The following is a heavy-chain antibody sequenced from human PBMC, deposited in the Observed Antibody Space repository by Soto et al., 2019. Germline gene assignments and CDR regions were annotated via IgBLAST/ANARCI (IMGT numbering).Heavy chain of an antibody. CDR2: FNPIFETA. D-gene: IGHD3-10*01. Sequence: QVQLVQSGAEVKKPGSSVKVSCKASGGTFSSYAISWVRQAPGQGLEWMGGFNPIFETANYAQKFQGRVTITADESTNTAYMELSSLRSEDTAVYYCTRGITLIRGVIPPGYYYGMDVWGPGTTVAVS. CDR3: TRGITLIRGVIPPGYYYGMDV. J-gene: IGHJ6*02. CDR1: GGTFSSYA. V-gene: IGHV1-69*01.